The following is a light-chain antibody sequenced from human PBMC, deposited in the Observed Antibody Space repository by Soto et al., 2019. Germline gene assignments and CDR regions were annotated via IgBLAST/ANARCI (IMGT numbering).Light chain of an antibody. J-gene: IGKJ5*01. Sequence: EIVMTQSPASLSLSPGERATLSCRASQSINSFLAWYQQRRGQAPRLLIHGASNRATGIPDRFTGSGSGTDFTLTISRLEPEDFAVYYCQQYGSSPITFGQGTRLEIK. CDR2: GAS. V-gene: IGKV3-20*01. CDR1: QSINSF. CDR3: QQYGSSPIT.